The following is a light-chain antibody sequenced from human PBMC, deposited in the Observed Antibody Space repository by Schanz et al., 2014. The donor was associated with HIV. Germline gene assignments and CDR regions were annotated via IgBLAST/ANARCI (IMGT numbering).Light chain of an antibody. J-gene: IGLJ2*01. V-gene: IGLV1-44*01. CDR1: NSNIGSNT. Sequence: SVLTQPPSASGTPGQRVTISCSGSNSNIGSNTVNWYQQLPGTAPKLLIYSNNQRPSGVPDRFSGSKSGNTASLTVSRLQAEDEADYYCSSYAGRNNLVVFGGGTKLTVL. CDR2: SNN. CDR3: SSYAGRNNLVV.